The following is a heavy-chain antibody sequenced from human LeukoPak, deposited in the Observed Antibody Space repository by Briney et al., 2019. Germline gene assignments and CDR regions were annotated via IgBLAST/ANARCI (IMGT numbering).Heavy chain of an antibody. CDR3: ARRAEITMIVVATRGMDV. D-gene: IGHD3-22*01. V-gene: IGHV4-34*01. J-gene: IGHJ6*02. Sequence: SETLSLTCAVYGGSFSGYYWSWIRQPPGKGLEWIGEINHSGSTNYNPSLKSRVTISVDTSKNQFSLKLSSVTAADTAMYYCARRAEITMIVVATRGMDVWGQGTTVTVSS. CDR2: INHSGST. CDR1: GGSFSGYY.